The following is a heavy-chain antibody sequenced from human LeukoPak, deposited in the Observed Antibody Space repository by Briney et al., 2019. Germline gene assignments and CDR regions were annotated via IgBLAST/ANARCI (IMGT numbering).Heavy chain of an antibody. CDR3: ARAVSGRFDY. CDR1: GGSMSPYH. V-gene: IGHV4-59*08. J-gene: IGHJ4*02. Sequence: PSETLSLTCTVSGGSMSPYHWGWIRQPPGKGLEWTGYIYYSGSTNYSPSLNSRVSISVDTSKNEFSLRQSSVTAADTGSYYCARAVSGRFDYWGQGTLVTVSS. CDR2: IYYSGST. D-gene: IGHD6-19*01.